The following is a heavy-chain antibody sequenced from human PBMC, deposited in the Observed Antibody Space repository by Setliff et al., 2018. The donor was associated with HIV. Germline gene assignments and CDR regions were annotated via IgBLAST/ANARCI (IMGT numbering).Heavy chain of an antibody. CDR3: ARADVLLCDY. Sequence: VASVKVSCKASGYTFTGHYIHWVRQAPGQGLEWMGWIDPNSGDTNYGQKFQGRVTMTRDTSISTVYMELQRLRSDDTAVYHCARADVLLCDYWGQGTLVTVSS. D-gene: IGHD3-16*01. J-gene: IGHJ4*02. V-gene: IGHV1-2*02. CDR1: GYTFTGHY. CDR2: IDPNSGDT.